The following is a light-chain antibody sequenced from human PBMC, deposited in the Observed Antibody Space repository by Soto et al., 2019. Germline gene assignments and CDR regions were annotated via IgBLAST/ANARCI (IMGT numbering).Light chain of an antibody. V-gene: IGKV3-20*01. CDR3: QQYGSSRIT. Sequence: EIVLTQSPGTLSLSPGEKATLSCRAIQSVSSSYLAWYQQKTGQAPRLLIYGASSRATGIPDRFSGSGSGTDFTLTISRLEPEDFAVYYCQQYGSSRITFGQGTRLEIK. J-gene: IGKJ5*01. CDR1: QSVSSSY. CDR2: GAS.